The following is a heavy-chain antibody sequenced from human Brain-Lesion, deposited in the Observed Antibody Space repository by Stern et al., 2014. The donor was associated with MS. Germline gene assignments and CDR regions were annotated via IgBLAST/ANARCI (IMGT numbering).Heavy chain of an antibody. CDR2: FDAEDGET. Sequence: VHLVQSGAEVKKPGASVKVSGKVSGYTLTELSLHWVRQAPRKALEWMGGFDAEDGETIYAQKFQGRVTMTEDTSTDTAYMELSSLRSEDTAVYYCATLSPGAGGNYYRHFDYWGQGTLVTVSS. CDR1: GYTLTELS. CDR3: ATLSPGAGGNYYRHFDY. D-gene: IGHD1-26*01. V-gene: IGHV1-24*01. J-gene: IGHJ4*02.